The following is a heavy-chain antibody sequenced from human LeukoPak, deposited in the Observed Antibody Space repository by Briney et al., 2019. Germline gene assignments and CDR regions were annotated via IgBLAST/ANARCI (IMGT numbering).Heavy chain of an antibody. CDR2: ISWNSGDI. CDR1: GFTFDNYA. CDR3: AKGISSSASYYFDS. J-gene: IGHJ4*02. D-gene: IGHD3-22*01. V-gene: IGHV3-9*01. Sequence: GGSLRLSCAASGFTFDNYAMHWVRQAPGKGLEWVAGISWNSGDIAHADSVKGRFTISRDNAKNSLHLQMNSLGVEDTALYFCAKGISSSASYYFDSWGQGTLVTVSS.